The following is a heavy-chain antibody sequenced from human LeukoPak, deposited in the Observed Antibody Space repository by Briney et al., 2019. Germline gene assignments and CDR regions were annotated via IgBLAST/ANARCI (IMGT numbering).Heavy chain of an antibody. CDR3: ARGVTFFDY. CDR1: GFTFSSYA. CDR2: ISYDGSNK. Sequence: GGSLRLSCAASGFTFSSYAMHWVRQAPGKGLEWVAVISYDGSNKYYADSVRGRFTISRDNAKNSLYLQMNSLRAEDTAVYYCARGVTFFDYWGQGTLVTVSS. J-gene: IGHJ4*02. V-gene: IGHV3-30-3*01. D-gene: IGHD2-21*02.